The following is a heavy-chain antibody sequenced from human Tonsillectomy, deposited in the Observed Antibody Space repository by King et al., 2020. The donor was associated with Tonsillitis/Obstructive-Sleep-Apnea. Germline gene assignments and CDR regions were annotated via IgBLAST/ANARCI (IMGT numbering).Heavy chain of an antibody. CDR3: ARDLEENIVVVPAAEFDI. V-gene: IGHV1-18*01. Sequence: QLVQSGAEVKKPGASVKVSCKASGYTFTSYGISWVRQAPGQGLEWMGWISAYNGNTNSAQKLQGRVTMTTDTSTSTAYMELRSLRSDDTAVYYCARDLEENIVVVPAAEFDIWGQGTMVTVSS. CDR2: ISAYNGNT. J-gene: IGHJ3*02. D-gene: IGHD2-2*01. CDR1: GYTFTSYG.